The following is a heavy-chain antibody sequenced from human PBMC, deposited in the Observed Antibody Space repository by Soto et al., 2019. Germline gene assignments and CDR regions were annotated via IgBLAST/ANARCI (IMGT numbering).Heavy chain of an antibody. CDR1: GYSISSGSY. D-gene: IGHD5-12*01. CDR3: AREVMVATFDY. J-gene: IGHJ4*02. V-gene: IGHV4-38-2*02. Sequence: LSLTCDVSGYSISSGSYWGWIRQPPGKGLEWIGTLYHSGATYYSPSLKSRVTLSVDTSKNHLSLKLSSVTAADTAVYYCAREVMVATFDYWGQGALVTVSS. CDR2: LYHSGAT.